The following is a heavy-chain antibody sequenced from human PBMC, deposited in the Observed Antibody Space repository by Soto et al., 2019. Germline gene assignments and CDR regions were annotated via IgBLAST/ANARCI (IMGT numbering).Heavy chain of an antibody. V-gene: IGHV4-31*03. CDR2: IYYTGSN. Sequence: QVQLQESGPGLVKPSQTLSLTCTVSGGSINSGAHYWSWIRQHPGKGLEWIGYIYYTGSNYYNPSLNSRVTMSVDTSESQFSLKLSSVTAADTAVYYCARSTVVTTSFWHFDLWGRGTLVTVSS. CDR3: ARSTVVTTSFWHFDL. D-gene: IGHD2-15*01. J-gene: IGHJ2*01. CDR1: GGSINSGAHY.